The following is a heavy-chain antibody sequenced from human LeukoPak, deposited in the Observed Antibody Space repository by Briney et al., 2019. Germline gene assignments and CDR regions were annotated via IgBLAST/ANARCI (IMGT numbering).Heavy chain of an antibody. CDR2: IIGSGGAT. J-gene: IGHJ4*02. CDR1: GFTFSSYT. Sequence: GGSLRLSCAASGFTFSSYTMSWVRQAPGKGLEWVSSIIGSGGATYYADSARGRFTISRDNSKNTLYLEMNSLRAEDTAVYYCAKGYYDRSGYKRAFDYWGQGTLVTVSS. CDR3: AKGYYDRSGYKRAFDY. V-gene: IGHV3-23*01. D-gene: IGHD3-22*01.